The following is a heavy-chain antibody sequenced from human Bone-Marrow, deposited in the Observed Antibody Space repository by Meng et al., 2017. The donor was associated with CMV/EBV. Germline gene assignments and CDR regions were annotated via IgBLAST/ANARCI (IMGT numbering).Heavy chain of an antibody. CDR3: AGAKPLITIFGVVIDAFDI. V-gene: IGHV3-21*01. CDR2: ISSSSSYI. Sequence: GGSLRLSCAASGFTFSSYSMNWVRQAPGKGLEWFSSISSSSSYIYYAASVKGRFTISRDNAKNSLYLQMNSLRAEDTAVYYFAGAKPLITIFGVVIDAFDIWGQGTMVTVSS. J-gene: IGHJ3*02. D-gene: IGHD3-3*01. CDR1: GFTFSSYS.